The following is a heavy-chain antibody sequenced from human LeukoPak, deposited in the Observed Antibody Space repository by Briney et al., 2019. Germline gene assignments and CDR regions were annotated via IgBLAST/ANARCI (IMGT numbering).Heavy chain of an antibody. D-gene: IGHD6-19*01. Sequence: SQTLSLTCAISGDSVSGNNGAWNWIRQSPSRGLEWLGRTYYRSKWYNDYAVSMKGRITINPDTSKNQFSLQVNSVTPEDTAVYYCARDVGNSGWYTFDYWGQGTLVTVSS. CDR1: GDSVSGNNGA. V-gene: IGHV6-1*01. CDR3: ARDVGNSGWYTFDY. J-gene: IGHJ4*02. CDR2: TYYRSKWYN.